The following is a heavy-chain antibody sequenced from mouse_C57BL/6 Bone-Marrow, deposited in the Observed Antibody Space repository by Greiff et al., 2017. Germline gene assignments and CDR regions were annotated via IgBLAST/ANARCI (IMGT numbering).Heavy chain of an antibody. CDR1: GYTFTDSY. CDR2: INPNNGGT. D-gene: IGHD2-2*01. V-gene: IGHV1-26*01. J-gene: IGHJ1*03. Sequence: EVQLQQSGPELVKPGASVKISCKASGYTFTDSYMNWVKQSHGKSLEWIGDINPNNGGTSYNQKFKGKATLTVDKSSSTAYMELRSLTSEDSAVYYCARQSHGYIYWYFDVWGTGTTVTVSS. CDR3: ARQSHGYIYWYFDV.